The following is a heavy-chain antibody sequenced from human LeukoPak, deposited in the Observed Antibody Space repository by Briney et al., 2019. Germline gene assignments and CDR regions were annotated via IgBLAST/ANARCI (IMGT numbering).Heavy chain of an antibody. D-gene: IGHD2-15*01. CDR2: IKQDGSEK. J-gene: IGHJ6*02. CDR3: ARDIVVVVAATAYYYYGMDV. Sequence: GGSLRLPCAASGFTFSSYWMSWVRQAPGKGLEWVANIKQDGSEKYYVDSVKGRFTISRDNAKNSLYLQMNSLRAEDTAVYYCARDIVVVVAATAYYYYGMDVWGQGTTVTVSS. V-gene: IGHV3-7*01. CDR1: GFTFSSYW.